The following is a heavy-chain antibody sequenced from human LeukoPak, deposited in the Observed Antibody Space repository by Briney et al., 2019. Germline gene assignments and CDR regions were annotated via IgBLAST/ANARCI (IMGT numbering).Heavy chain of an antibody. CDR2: IYPGDSDT. D-gene: IGHD2-15*01. J-gene: IGHJ4*02. V-gene: IGHV5-51*01. Sequence: GASLQISCKGSGYIFTSYWIGWVRQVPGKGLEWMGIIYPGDSDTRYSPSFQGQVTISADKSISTAYLQWSSLKASDTAMYYCARHQRKWVAATRYGFDYWGQGTLVTVSS. CDR1: GYIFTSYW. CDR3: ARHQRKWVAATRYGFDY.